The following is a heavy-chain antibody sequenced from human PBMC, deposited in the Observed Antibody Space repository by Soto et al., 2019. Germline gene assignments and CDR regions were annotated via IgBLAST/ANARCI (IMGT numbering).Heavy chain of an antibody. D-gene: IGHD7-27*01. CDR1: ACTFRNYA. CDR2: INAGYGNT. Sequence: ADAGQVCYKCRACTFRNYAKNCERQAPGQRLEWMGWINAGYGNTKSSQKFQDRVTISRDTSASTAYMELTSLRSEDTAVYYCARDTGDGTFDFWGQGTLVPVSS. V-gene: IGHV1-3*01. J-gene: IGHJ4*02. CDR3: ARDTGDGTFDF.